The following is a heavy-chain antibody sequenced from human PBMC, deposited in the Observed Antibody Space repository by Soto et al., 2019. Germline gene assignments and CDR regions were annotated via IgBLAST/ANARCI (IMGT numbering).Heavy chain of an antibody. CDR2: INPSGGST. CDR3: ARALRPYVRFLEWLPYDVFER. D-gene: IGHD3-3*01. V-gene: IGHV1-46*03. CDR1: GYTFTSYY. Sequence: ASVKVSCKASGYTFTSYYMHWVRQAPGQGLEWMGIINPSGGSTSYAQKFQGRVTMTRDTSTSTVYMELSSLRSEDTAVYYCARALRPYVRFLEWLPYDVFERWGQGTMVTVSS. J-gene: IGHJ3*02.